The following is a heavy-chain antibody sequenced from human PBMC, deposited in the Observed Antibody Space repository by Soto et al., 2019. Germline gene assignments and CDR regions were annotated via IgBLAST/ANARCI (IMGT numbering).Heavy chain of an antibody. D-gene: IGHD2-2*01. V-gene: IGHV3-23*01. J-gene: IGHJ6*02. CDR3: AKAPGGYPTSGGMDV. CDR2: ISGSGGST. CDR1: GFTFSSYA. Sequence: GGSLRLSCAASGFTFSSYAMSWVRQAPGKGLEWVSAISGSGGSTYYADSVKGRFTISRDNSKNTLYLQMNSLRAEDTAVYYCAKAPGGYPTSGGMDVWGQGTTVTVSS.